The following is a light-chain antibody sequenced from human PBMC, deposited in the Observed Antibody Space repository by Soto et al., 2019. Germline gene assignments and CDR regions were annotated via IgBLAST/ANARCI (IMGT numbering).Light chain of an antibody. Sequence: QSALTQPASVSGSPGQSITISCTGTSSDVGGYNYVSWYQQHPGKAPKLMIYEVSNRPSGVSNRFSGSKSGNTASLTISGPQVEGEAEYYFSSYTSSTFYVFGTGTNLTVL. CDR1: SSDVGGYNY. CDR3: SSYTSSTFYV. J-gene: IGLJ1*01. V-gene: IGLV2-14*01. CDR2: EVS.